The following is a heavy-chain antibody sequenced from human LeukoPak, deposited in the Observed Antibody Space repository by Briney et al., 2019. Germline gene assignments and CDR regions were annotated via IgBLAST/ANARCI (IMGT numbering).Heavy chain of an antibody. D-gene: IGHD2-2*01. CDR3: ARNITSLIPAGYFDY. V-gene: IGHV4-39*01. CDR1: GGSIGSGRYH. CDR2: IYNSWST. Sequence: PSETLSLTCTVSGGSIGSGRYHWAWIRQPPGKGLEWIGSIYNSWSTSYNPSLKSRVAMSVDTSKNQFSLRLSSVTAADTAVYYCARNITSLIPAGYFDYWGQGTLVAVSS. J-gene: IGHJ4*02.